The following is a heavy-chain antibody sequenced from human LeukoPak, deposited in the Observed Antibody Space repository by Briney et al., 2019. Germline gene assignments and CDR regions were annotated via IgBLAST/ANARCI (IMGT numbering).Heavy chain of an antibody. CDR3: ARGPLEMATTYFDY. CDR1: GYTFTSYA. Sequence: ASVKVSCKASGYTFTSYAMNWVRQAPGQGLEWMGWINTNTGNPTYAQGFTGRFVFSLDTSVSTAYLQISSLKAEDTAVYYCARGPLEMATTYFDYWGQGTLVTVSS. D-gene: IGHD5-24*01. V-gene: IGHV7-4-1*02. J-gene: IGHJ4*02. CDR2: INTNTGNP.